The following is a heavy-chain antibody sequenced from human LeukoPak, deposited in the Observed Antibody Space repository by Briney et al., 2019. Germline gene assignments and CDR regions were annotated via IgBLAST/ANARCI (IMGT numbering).Heavy chain of an antibody. V-gene: IGHV3-23*01. CDR2: LSGSGYNT. CDR3: AKDPYGTRYFDY. J-gene: IGHJ4*02. CDR1: GFTFSSYS. D-gene: IGHD2-2*01. Sequence: GSLRLSCAASGFTFSSYSMNWVRQAPGKGLEWVSSLSGSGYNTYYADSVKGRFTISRDNSKNTVYLQMNSLRAEDTAVYYCAKDPYGTRYFDYWGQGTLVTVSS.